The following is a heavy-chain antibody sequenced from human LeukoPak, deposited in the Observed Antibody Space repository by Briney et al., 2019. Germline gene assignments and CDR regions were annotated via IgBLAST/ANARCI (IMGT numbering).Heavy chain of an antibody. D-gene: IGHD2-2*01. CDR3: ARDWVVPTTYYFDC. V-gene: IGHV3-7*01. Sequence: PGGSLRLSCAASGFTFSSYWMSWVRQAPGKGLEWVANIKQDGSEKYYVASVTGRFTISRDNAKNSLYLQMNSLRAKDTAVYYCARDWVVPTTYYFDCWGQGTLVTVSS. J-gene: IGHJ4*02. CDR1: GFTFSSYW. CDR2: IKQDGSEK.